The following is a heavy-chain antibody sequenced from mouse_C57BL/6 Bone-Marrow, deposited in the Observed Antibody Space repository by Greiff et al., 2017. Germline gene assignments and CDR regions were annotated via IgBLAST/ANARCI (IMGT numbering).Heavy chain of an antibody. CDR3: ARDYGAYYSNSWYFDV. V-gene: IGHV5-4*01. J-gene: IGHJ1*03. Sequence: EVMLVESGGGLVKPGGSLKLSCAASGFTFSSYAMSWVRQTPEKRLEWVATISDGGSYTYYPDNVKGRFTISRDNAKNNLYLQMSHLKSEDTAMYYCARDYGAYYSNSWYFDVWGTGTTVTVSS. CDR1: GFTFSSYA. CDR2: ISDGGSYT. D-gene: IGHD2-5*01.